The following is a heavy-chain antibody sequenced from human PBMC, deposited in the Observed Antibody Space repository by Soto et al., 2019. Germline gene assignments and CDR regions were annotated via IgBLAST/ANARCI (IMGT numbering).Heavy chain of an antibody. V-gene: IGHV4-34*01. J-gene: IGHJ6*02. CDR1: GGSFSGYY. CDR3: ERGFGDYDILTAYSRVYYYGMEV. D-gene: IGHD3-9*01. Sequence: SETLSLTCAVYGGSFSGYYWSWIRQPPGKGLEWIGEINHSGSTNYNPSLKSRVTISVDPSKNQFSLKLSSVTAADTAVYYRERGFGDYDILTAYSRVYYYGMEVWGQGTTVT. CDR2: INHSGST.